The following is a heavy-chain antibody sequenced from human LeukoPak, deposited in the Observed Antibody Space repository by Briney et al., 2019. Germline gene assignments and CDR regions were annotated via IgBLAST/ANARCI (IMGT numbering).Heavy chain of an antibody. CDR2: INAGNGDT. CDR1: GYTFSNYA. CDR3: ARNLHRAMAAPDAFDI. V-gene: IGHV1-3*01. D-gene: IGHD5-18*01. J-gene: IGHJ3*02. Sequence: ASVKVSCKASGYTFSNYAIHWVRQAPGQGLEWMGWINAGNGDTKYSQNLQGRVTMTTDTSTSTAYMELRSLRSDDTAVYYCARNLHRAMAAPDAFDIWGQGTMVTVSS.